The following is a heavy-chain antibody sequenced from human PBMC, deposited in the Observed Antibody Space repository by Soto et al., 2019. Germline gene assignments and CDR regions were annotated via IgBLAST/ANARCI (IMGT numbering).Heavy chain of an antibody. Sequence: PGESLKISCKGSGYSFTSYWIGWVRQMPGKGLEWMGIIYPGDSDTRYSPSFQGQVTISADKSISTAYLQGSSLKASDTAMYYCARGVSDKRYCSSTSCYPSVVNNWFDPWGQGTLVTVSS. CDR2: IYPGDSDT. CDR3: ARGVSDKRYCSSTSCYPSVVNNWFDP. J-gene: IGHJ5*02. V-gene: IGHV5-51*01. CDR1: GYSFTSYW. D-gene: IGHD2-2*01.